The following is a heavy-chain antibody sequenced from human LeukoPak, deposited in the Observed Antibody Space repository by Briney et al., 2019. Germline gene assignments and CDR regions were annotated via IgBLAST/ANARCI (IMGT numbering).Heavy chain of an antibody. Sequence: GGSLRLSCAASGFSFSNYAMHWVRQAPGKGLEWVAVISYDGINKYYADSVKGRFTISRDNSKNTLYLQMNSLRVEDTAVYCCAKDQYSSSWYYFDYWGQGTLVTVSS. J-gene: IGHJ4*02. CDR1: GFSFSNYA. CDR3: AKDQYSSSWYYFDY. CDR2: ISYDGINK. D-gene: IGHD6-13*01. V-gene: IGHV3-30*18.